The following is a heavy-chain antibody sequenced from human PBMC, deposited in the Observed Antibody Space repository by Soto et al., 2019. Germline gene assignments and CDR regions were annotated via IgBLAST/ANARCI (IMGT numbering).Heavy chain of an antibody. CDR3: AKLSSGAAAGTDDAFDI. CDR2: ISYDGSNK. Sequence: PGGSLRLSCAASGFTFSSYGMHWVRQAPGKGLEWVAVISYDGSNKYYADSVKGRFTISRDNSKNTLYLQMNSLRAEDTAVYYCAKLSSGAAAGTDDAFDIWGQGTLVTVSS. J-gene: IGHJ3*02. V-gene: IGHV3-30*18. D-gene: IGHD6-13*01. CDR1: GFTFSSYG.